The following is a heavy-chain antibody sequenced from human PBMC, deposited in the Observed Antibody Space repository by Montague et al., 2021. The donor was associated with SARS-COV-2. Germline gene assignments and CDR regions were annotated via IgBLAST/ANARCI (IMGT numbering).Heavy chain of an antibody. Sequence: LRLSFAASGFTFSKYSMNWVRQAPGKGLEWVSSISTSSLYIYYAASVKGLFTISRANAKNSLFLQMDILRAEDTAVYYCARALSASYSVGGDSFDIWGQGTMVTVSS. V-gene: IGHV3-21*01. CDR3: ARALSASYSVGGDSFDI. CDR2: ISTSSLYI. J-gene: IGHJ3*02. D-gene: IGHD5/OR15-5a*01. CDR1: GFTFSKYS.